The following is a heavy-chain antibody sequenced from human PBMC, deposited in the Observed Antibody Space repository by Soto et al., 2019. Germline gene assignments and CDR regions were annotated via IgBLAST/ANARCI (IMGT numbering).Heavy chain of an antibody. V-gene: IGHV4-38-2*01. Sequence: PSETLSLTCAVSGYSISSGYYWGWVRQPPGKGPEWIGYIYESGRTYYKPSLKSRASISMDKSRNQFSVRLTSVTAADTAVYFCARGDRYSGSFSDYFDPWGQGTLVTVS. CDR3: ARGDRYSGSFSDYFDP. J-gene: IGHJ5*02. D-gene: IGHD1-26*01. CDR2: IYESGRT. CDR1: GYSISSGYY.